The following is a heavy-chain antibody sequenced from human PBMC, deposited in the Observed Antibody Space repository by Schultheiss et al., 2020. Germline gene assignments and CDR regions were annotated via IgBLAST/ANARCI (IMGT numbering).Heavy chain of an antibody. Sequence: GGSLRLSCAASGFTFSSYAMSWVRQAPGKGLEWVAVISYDGSNKYYADSVKGRFTISRDNSKNTLYLQMNSLRAEDTAVYYCAKSNWFDSWGQGTQVTVSS. J-gene: IGHJ5*01. CDR1: GFTFSSYA. CDR3: AKSNWFDS. V-gene: IGHV3-30*18. CDR2: ISYDGSNK.